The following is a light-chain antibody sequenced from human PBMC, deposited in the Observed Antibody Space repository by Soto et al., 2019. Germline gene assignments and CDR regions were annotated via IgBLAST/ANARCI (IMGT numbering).Light chain of an antibody. CDR3: QQYSSSPYT. V-gene: IGKV3-20*01. J-gene: IGKJ2*01. CDR1: QSVRSRY. Sequence: EIVLTQSPGTLSLSPGEGATLSCWASQSVRSRYLAWYQQKPGQAPMLLIYDASSRSAGVPDRFSGSGSGADFTLTISRLEPEDFAVYYCQQYSSSPYTFGQGTKLEIE. CDR2: DAS.